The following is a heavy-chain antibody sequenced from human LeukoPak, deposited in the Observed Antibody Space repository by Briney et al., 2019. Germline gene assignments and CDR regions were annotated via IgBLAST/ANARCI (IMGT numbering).Heavy chain of an antibody. CDR1: GGTFSSYA. J-gene: IGHJ5*02. D-gene: IGHD2-2*01. CDR3: ARVIVVVPAAKIWFDP. Sequence: ASVKVSCKASGGTFSSYAISWVRQAPGQGLEWMGWMNPNSGNTGYAQKFQGRVTMTRNTSISTAYMELSSLRSEDTAVYYCARVIVVVPAAKIWFDPWGQGTLVTVSS. V-gene: IGHV1-8*02. CDR2: MNPNSGNT.